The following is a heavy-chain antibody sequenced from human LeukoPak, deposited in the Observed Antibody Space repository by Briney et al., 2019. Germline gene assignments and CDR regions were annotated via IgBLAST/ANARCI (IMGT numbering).Heavy chain of an antibody. D-gene: IGHD1-26*01. J-gene: IGHJ4*02. CDR2: IWYDGSNK. Sequence: PGRSLRLSCAASGFTFSSYGMHWVRQAPGKGLEWVAVIWYDGSNKYYADSVKGRFTISRDNSENTLYLHMNSLRAEDTAVYYCARDRERHYFDYWGQGTQVTVSS. CDR1: GFTFSSYG. V-gene: IGHV3-33*01. CDR3: ARDRERHYFDY.